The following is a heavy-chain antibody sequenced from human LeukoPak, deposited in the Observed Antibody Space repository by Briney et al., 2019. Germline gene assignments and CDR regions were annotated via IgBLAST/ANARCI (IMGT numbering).Heavy chain of an antibody. D-gene: IGHD5-24*01. Sequence: PSETLSLTCTVSGGSISSYYWSWIRQPPGKGLEWFGYIYYSGSTNYNPSLKSRVTISVDTSVNQFSLKLSSVTAADTAVYYCVRHWLHPPWASDIWGQGTMVTVSS. CDR2: IYYSGST. J-gene: IGHJ3*02. CDR3: VRHWLHPPWASDI. CDR1: GGSISSYY. V-gene: IGHV4-59*08.